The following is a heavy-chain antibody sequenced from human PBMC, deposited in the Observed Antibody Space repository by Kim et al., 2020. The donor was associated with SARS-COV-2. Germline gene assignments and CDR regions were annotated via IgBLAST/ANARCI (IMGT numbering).Heavy chain of an antibody. D-gene: IGHD3-10*01. CDR2: INHSGST. CDR3: ARGLWAHYYGSGSYIWFDP. CDR1: GGSFSGYY. J-gene: IGHJ5*02. V-gene: IGHV4-34*01. Sequence: SETLSLTCAVYGGSFSGYYWSWIRQPPGKGLEWIGEINHSGSTNYNPSLKSRVTISVDTSKNQFSLKLSSVTAADTAVYYCARGLWAHYYGSGSYIWFDPWGQGTLVTVSS.